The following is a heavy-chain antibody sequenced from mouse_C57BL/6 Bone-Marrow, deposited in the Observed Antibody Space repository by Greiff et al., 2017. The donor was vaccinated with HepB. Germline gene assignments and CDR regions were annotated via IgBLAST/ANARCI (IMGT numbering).Heavy chain of an antibody. Sequence: VQLQQSGAELVKPGASVKISCKASGYAFSSYWMNWVKQRPGKGLEWIGQIYPGDGDTNYNGKFKGKATLTADKSSSTAYMQLSSLTSEDSAVYFCARRGSNYEDAWFAYWGQGTLVTVSA. CDR3: ARRGSNYEDAWFAY. CDR2: IYPGDGDT. CDR1: GYAFSSYW. J-gene: IGHJ3*01. D-gene: IGHD2-5*01. V-gene: IGHV1-80*01.